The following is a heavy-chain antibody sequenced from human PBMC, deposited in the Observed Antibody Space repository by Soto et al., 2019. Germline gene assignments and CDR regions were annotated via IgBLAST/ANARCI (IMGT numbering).Heavy chain of an antibody. CDR2: ISWNSGSI. Sequence: GGSLRLSCAASGFTFDDYARHWIRQAPGKGLEWVSGISWNSGSIGYADSVKGRFTISRDNAKNSLYLQMNSLRAEDTAVYYCARESTYYDILTGHHTFDYWGQGTLVTVSS. CDR3: ARESTYYDILTGHHTFDY. CDR1: GFTFDDYA. J-gene: IGHJ4*02. V-gene: IGHV3-9*01. D-gene: IGHD3-9*01.